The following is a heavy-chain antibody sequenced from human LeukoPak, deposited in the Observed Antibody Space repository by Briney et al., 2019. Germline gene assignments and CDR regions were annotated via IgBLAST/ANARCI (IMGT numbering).Heavy chain of an antibody. CDR3: ARPSDYGDYIDY. V-gene: IGHV1-2*02. J-gene: IGHJ4*02. CDR1: GYTFTDYY. D-gene: IGHD4-17*01. CDR2: INPNSGAT. Sequence: DSVKVSCKVSGYTFTDYYMHWVRQAPGQGLEWMAKINPNSGATAYAERFQGRVTLTRDTSISTIYMELRTLTSGDTAVYYCARPSDYGDYIDYWGQGTPVTVSS.